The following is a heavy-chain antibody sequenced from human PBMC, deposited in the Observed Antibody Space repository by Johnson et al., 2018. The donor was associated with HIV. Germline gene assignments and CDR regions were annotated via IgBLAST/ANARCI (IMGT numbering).Heavy chain of an antibody. V-gene: IGHV3-30-3*01. CDR2: ISYDGDNK. J-gene: IGHJ3*02. Sequence: VRQAPGKGLEWVAVISYDGDNKYYADSVKGRFTISRDNSKNTLYLEMSSLRPEDTDVYYCARGGYVPAFDIWGQGTKVTVSS. CDR3: ARGGYVPAFDI. D-gene: IGHD5-12*01.